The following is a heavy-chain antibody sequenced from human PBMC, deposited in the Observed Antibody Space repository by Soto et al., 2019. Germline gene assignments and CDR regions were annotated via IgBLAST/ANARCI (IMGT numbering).Heavy chain of an antibody. D-gene: IGHD6-13*01. Sequence: QVQLVESGGGVVQPGRSLRLSCAASGFTFSSYAMHWVRQAPGKGLEWVAVISYDGSNKYYADSVKGRFTISRDNSKNTLYQQMNSLRAEDTAVYYCARDSYSSSWWGIDYWGQGTLVTVSS. V-gene: IGHV3-30-3*01. CDR3: ARDSYSSSWWGIDY. CDR2: ISYDGSNK. J-gene: IGHJ4*02. CDR1: GFTFSSYA.